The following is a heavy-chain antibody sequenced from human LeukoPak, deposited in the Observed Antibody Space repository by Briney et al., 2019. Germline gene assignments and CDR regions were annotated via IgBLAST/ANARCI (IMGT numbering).Heavy chain of an antibody. CDR2: IYYSGST. Sequence: SETLSLTCTVSGGSISSYYWGWIRQPPGKGLEWIGYIYYSGSTNYNPSLKSRVTISVDTSKNQFSLKLSSVTAADTAVYYCAVFAYDFWSGYLDPWGQGTLVTVSS. D-gene: IGHD3-3*01. V-gene: IGHV4-59*01. CDR1: GGSISSYY. J-gene: IGHJ5*02. CDR3: AVFAYDFWSGYLDP.